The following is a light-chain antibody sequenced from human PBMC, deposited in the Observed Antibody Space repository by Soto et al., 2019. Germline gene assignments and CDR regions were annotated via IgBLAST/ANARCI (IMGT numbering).Light chain of an antibody. CDR3: QVWDGSRDKYV. V-gene: IGLV3-21*02. CDR1: NIGSKT. CDR2: DDS. Sequence: SYELTQPPSVSVAPGQTATITCGANNIGSKTVHWYQQRPGQAPVLVVNDDSDRPSVIPDRFSGSNSGNTATLTISRVEAGDEADYYCQVWDGSRDKYVFGTGTKVTVL. J-gene: IGLJ1*01.